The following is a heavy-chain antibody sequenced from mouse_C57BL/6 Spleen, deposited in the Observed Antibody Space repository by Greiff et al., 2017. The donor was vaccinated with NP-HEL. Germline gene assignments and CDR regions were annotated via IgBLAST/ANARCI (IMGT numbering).Heavy chain of an antibody. Sequence: EVQLVESGGGLVKPGGSLKLSCAASGFTFSSYAMSWVRQTPEKRLEWVATISDGGSYTYYPDNVKGRFTISRDNAKNNLYLQMSHLKSEDTAMYYCARDMVTTRGPFAYWGQGTLVTVSA. CDR1: GFTFSSYA. CDR2: ISDGGSYT. V-gene: IGHV5-4*01. CDR3: ARDMVTTRGPFAY. D-gene: IGHD2-2*01. J-gene: IGHJ3*01.